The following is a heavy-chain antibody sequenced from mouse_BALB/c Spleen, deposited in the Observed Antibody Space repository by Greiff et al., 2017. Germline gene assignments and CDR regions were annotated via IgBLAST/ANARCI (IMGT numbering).Heavy chain of an antibody. J-gene: IGHJ3*01. CDR2: IWRGGST. CDR3: AKEYGNYEAWFAY. Sequence: VQLQQSGPSLVQPSQSLSITCTVSGFSLTSYGVHWVRQSPGKGLEWLGVIWRGGSTDYNAAFMSRLSITKDNSKSQVFFKMNSLQADDTAIYYCAKEYGNYEAWFAYWGQGTLVTVSA. D-gene: IGHD2-10*02. V-gene: IGHV2-5-1*01. CDR1: GFSLTSYG.